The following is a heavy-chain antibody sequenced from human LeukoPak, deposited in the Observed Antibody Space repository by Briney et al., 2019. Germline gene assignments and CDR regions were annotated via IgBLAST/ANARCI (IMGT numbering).Heavy chain of an antibody. CDR3: AKGGYQFYFDS. Sequence: PVGFPRLSSVTTVFTFSDDDTSCIRQTPRKGLEWVSCISTTSSYTSYADSVRGRFTISRDNAKNSLYLQMNSLRAEDTAVYYCAKGGYQFYFDSWGQGTLVTVSS. CDR1: VFTFSDDD. J-gene: IGHJ4*02. D-gene: IGHD5-12*01. CDR2: ISTTSSYT. V-gene: IGHV3-11*03.